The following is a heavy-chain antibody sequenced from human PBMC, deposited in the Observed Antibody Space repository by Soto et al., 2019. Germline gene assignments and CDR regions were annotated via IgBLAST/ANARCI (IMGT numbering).Heavy chain of an antibody. V-gene: IGHV3-30*18. CDR3: AKAGSGSSWSLFDY. D-gene: IGHD1-26*01. J-gene: IGHJ4*02. Sequence: SLRLSCAASGFTFSSYGMHWVRQAPGKGLEWVAVISYDGSNKYYADSVKGRFTISRDNSKNTLYLQMNSLRAEDTAVYYCAKAGSGSSWSLFDYWGQGTLVTVSS. CDR1: GFTFSSYG. CDR2: ISYDGSNK.